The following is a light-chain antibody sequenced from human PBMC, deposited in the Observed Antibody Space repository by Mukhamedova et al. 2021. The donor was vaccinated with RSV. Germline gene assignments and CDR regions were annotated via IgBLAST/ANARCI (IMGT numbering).Light chain of an antibody. CDR1: NSDVGAYDF. CDR3: CSYVGSNGYV. Sequence: VTISCTGTNSDVGAYDFVSWYQQHPGKAPKLMIYEVSKRPSGVPDRFSGSKSGNTASLTVSGLQAEDEADYYCCSYVGSNGYVFG. J-gene: IGLJ1*01. CDR2: EVS. V-gene: IGLV2-8*01.